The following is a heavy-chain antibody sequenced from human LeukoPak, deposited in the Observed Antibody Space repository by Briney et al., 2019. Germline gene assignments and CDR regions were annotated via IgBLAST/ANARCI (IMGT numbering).Heavy chain of an antibody. CDR2: IIPIFGTA. Sequence: SVKVSCKASGYTFTSYDISWVRQAPGQGLEWMGGIIPIFGTANYAQKFQGRVTITTDESTSTAYMELSSLRSEDTAVYYCARDLSESLDAGDAFDIWGQGTMVTVSS. V-gene: IGHV1-69*05. D-gene: IGHD2-8*01. CDR3: ARDLSESLDAGDAFDI. J-gene: IGHJ3*02. CDR1: GYTFTSYD.